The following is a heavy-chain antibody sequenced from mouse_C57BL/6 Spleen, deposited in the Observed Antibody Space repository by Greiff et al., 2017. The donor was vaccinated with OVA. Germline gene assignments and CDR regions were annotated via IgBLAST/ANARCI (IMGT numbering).Heavy chain of an antibody. CDR1: GYTFTDYE. D-gene: IGHD2-1*01. Sequence: VQLQQSGAELVRPGASVTLSCKASGYTFTDYEMHWVKQTPVHGLEWIGAIDPETGGTAYNQKFKGKAILTADKSSSTAYMELRSLTSEDSAFYYCARSGGNPRAMDYWGQGTSVTVSS. CDR3: ARSGGNPRAMDY. V-gene: IGHV1-15*01. CDR2: IDPETGGT. J-gene: IGHJ4*01.